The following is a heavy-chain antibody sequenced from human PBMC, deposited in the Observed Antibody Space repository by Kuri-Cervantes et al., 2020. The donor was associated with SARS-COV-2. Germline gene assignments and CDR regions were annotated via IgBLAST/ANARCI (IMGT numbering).Heavy chain of an antibody. CDR2: ISGSGGST. CDR1: GFTFSTYS. V-gene: IGHV3-23*01. D-gene: IGHD2-15*01. J-gene: IGHJ6*02. Sequence: GGSLRLSCAASGFTFSTYSMNWVRQAPGKGLEWVSAISGSGGSTYYADSVKGRFTISRDNSKNTLYLQMNSLRAEDTAVYYCAKGDRAATPGYYYYGMDVWGQGTTVTVSS. CDR3: AKGDRAATPGYYYYGMDV.